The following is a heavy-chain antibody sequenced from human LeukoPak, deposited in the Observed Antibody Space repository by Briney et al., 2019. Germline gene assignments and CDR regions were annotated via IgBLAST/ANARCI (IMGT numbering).Heavy chain of an antibody. Sequence: GGSLRLSCAASGFTFSSSWMHWVRQSPEKGLVWVARINGDGSSTSFADSVKGRFTISKDNSNNTVYLQMNSVRVEDTAVYYCARVWFGYFFQWGQGALVTVSS. CDR1: GFTFSSSW. CDR2: INGDGSST. J-gene: IGHJ4*02. CDR3: ARVWFGYFFQ. D-gene: IGHD3-10*01. V-gene: IGHV3-74*01.